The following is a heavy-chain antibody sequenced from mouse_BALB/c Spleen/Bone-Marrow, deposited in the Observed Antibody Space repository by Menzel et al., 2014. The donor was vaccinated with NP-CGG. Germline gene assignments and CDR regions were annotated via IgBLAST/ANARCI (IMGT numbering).Heavy chain of an antibody. CDR1: GYAFTIYL. J-gene: IGHJ2*01. Sequence: VQLQQSGAELVRPGTSVKVSCKASGYAFTIYLIEWIKQRPGQGLEWIGVINPGSGGSNYNEKFKGKATLTADKSSSTAYMQLSGLTSDDSAVYFCARLGRDYFDYWGQGTTLTVSS. CDR2: INPGSGGS. V-gene: IGHV1-54*01. CDR3: ARLGRDYFDY. D-gene: IGHD4-1*01.